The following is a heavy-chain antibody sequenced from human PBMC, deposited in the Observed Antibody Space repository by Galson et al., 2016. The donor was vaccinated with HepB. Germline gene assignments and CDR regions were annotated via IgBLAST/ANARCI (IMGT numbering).Heavy chain of an antibody. CDR2: IYTSGST. V-gene: IGHV4-4*07. Sequence: ETLSLTCTVSGGSISIYYWNWIRQPAGKGLEWIGRIYTSGSTNYNPSLKSRVTMSVDTSKNQFSLKLSSVTAADTAVYYCARELDIVVVVTTELGWFDPWGHGTLVTVSS. J-gene: IGHJ5*02. CDR3: ARELDIVVVVTTELGWFDP. CDR1: GGSISIYY. D-gene: IGHD2-15*01.